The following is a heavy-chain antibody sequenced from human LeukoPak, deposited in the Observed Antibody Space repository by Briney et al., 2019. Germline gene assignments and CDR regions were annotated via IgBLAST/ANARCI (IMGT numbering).Heavy chain of an antibody. CDR3: ARGAYDYIEVAYFDY. D-gene: IGHD5-12*01. V-gene: IGHV3-23*01. CDR1: GFTISSYF. Sequence: GGSLRLSCAASGFTISSYFMSWVRQAPGKGLEWVSGIIGSGGSTYYADSVKGRFTISRDNSKNTLYLQVNSLTAEDTAVYYCARGAYDYIEVAYFDYWGQGTLVTVSS. J-gene: IGHJ4*02. CDR2: IIGSGGST.